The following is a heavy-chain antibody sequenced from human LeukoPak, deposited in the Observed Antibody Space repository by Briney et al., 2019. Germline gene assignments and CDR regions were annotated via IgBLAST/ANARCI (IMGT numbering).Heavy chain of an antibody. J-gene: IGHJ5*02. CDR1: GYGFSIYY. CDR2: INPSVGST. Sequence: ASVKVSCKASGYGFSIYYLDWVRQAPGQGIELMGIINPSVGSTSYAQKFQGRVTMTRDTSTSTVYMELSSLSSEDTAVYYCAKGGAAAGSRTWWFDPWGQGTLVTVSS. CDR3: AKGGAAAGSRTWWFDP. V-gene: IGHV1-46*01. D-gene: IGHD6-13*01.